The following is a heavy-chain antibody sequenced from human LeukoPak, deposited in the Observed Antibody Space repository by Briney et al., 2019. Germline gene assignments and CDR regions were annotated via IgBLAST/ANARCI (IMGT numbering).Heavy chain of an antibody. CDR3: ARSSGSRYYIDY. J-gene: IGHJ4*02. CDR1: SGSISTYY. CDR2: IHYTGST. V-gene: IGHV4-59*01. Sequence: PSETLSLTCTVSSGSISTYYWSWIRQPPGKRLERIGFIHYTGSTNYNPSLKSRVTISVDTSKNQFSLKLNSVTAADTAVYFCARSSGSRYYIDYWGQGTLVTVSS. D-gene: IGHD1-26*01.